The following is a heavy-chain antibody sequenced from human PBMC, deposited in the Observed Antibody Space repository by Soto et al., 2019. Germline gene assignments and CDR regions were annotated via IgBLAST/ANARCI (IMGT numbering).Heavy chain of an antibody. Sequence: SETLSLTCTVSGGSITSDNYYWSWVRQRPGKGLEWIGFIYATGSTYYNPSLKSRVTISVDTSKDQFSLKVSSVTAADTAVYYCAGRWLQLYYFDYWGQGTLVTVSS. CDR3: AGRWLQLYYFDY. CDR1: GGSITSDNYY. CDR2: IYATGST. V-gene: IGHV4-31*03. J-gene: IGHJ4*02. D-gene: IGHD1-1*01.